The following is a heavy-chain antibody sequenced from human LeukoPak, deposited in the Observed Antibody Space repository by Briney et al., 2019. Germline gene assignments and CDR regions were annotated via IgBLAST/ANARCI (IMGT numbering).Heavy chain of an antibody. J-gene: IGHJ4*02. CDR3: AREFEYSTSGAGY. V-gene: IGHV3-21*01. CDR1: GFPFSGYS. D-gene: IGHD6-6*01. CDR2: MSILSGIT. Sequence: PGGSLRLSCAGSGFPFSGYSMNWVRQTPGKGLEWDSSMSILSGITYYAESVKGRFTVSRDNAKNLLHLQMNSLRVEDTAIYYCAREFEYSTSGAGYWGQGTLVTVSS.